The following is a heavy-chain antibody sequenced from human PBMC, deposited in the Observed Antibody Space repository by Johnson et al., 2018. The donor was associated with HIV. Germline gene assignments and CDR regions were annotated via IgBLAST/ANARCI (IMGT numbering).Heavy chain of an antibody. J-gene: IGHJ3*02. CDR3: AKHSSGYRDACDI. CDR2: IQSNTDGGTT. D-gene: IGHD3-22*01. CDR1: VFSFSNAW. Sequence: VQLVESGGGLVKPGGSLRLSCAASVFSFSNAWMNWVRQAPGKGLEWVGRIQSNTDGGTTDYAASGKGRVTISRDNSKNTLYLQMNSLRAEDTAVYYCAKHSSGYRDACDIWCQGTMVTVSS. V-gene: IGHV3-15*01.